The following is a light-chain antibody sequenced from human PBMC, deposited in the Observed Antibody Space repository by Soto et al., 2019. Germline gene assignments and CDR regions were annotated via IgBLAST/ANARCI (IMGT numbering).Light chain of an antibody. CDR3: MQDLQRPPCT. CDR2: LGS. V-gene: IGKV2-28*01. J-gene: IGKJ1*01. CDR1: QSLLHTIGYNY. Sequence: DIVMTQSPLSLPVTPGEPASISCRSSQSLLHTIGYNYLDWYLQKPGQSPQLLIYLGSKRAPGVPDRCSGSGSGTNFSLKISRVEAADIGVYYCMQDLQRPPCTFGQGTKVEIK.